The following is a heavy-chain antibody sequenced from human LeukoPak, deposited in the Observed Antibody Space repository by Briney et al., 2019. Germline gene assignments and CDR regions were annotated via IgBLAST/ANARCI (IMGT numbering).Heavy chain of an antibody. CDR1: GYSISSSYY. D-gene: IGHD6-19*01. CDR2: IYHSGIT. V-gene: IGHV4-38-2*01. CDR3: ARAKVIAVAGYFDY. Sequence: SETLSLTCAVSGYSISSSYYWDRLRQPPGKGLPWIGSIYHSGITFYNPSLKSRVIISVDKSKNQFSLKLTSVTAADTAVYYCARAKVIAVAGYFDYWGQGTLVTVSS. J-gene: IGHJ4*02.